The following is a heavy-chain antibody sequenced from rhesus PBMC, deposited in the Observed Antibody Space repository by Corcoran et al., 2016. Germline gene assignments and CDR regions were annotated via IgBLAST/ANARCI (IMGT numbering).Heavy chain of an antibody. Sequence: QVQLQESGPGLVKPSETLSLTCAVSGGSISSNYWSWIRQPPGKGLEWIGYIYGSSGSTYYNPSLKSRVTISTDTAKNHFSLKLSCVTAADTAVYYCARDAGRGGLFGLPAWYFDLWGPGTPITISS. CDR2: IYGSSGST. CDR3: ARDAGRGGLFGLPAWYFDL. V-gene: IGHV4-160*01. D-gene: IGHD3-3*01. CDR1: GGSISSNY. J-gene: IGHJ2*01.